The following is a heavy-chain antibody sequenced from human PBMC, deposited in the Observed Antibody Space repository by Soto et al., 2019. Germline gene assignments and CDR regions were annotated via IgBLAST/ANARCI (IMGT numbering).Heavy chain of an antibody. J-gene: IGHJ4*02. CDR1: GFSFGSYA. D-gene: IGHD3-3*01. Sequence: GVSLRLSCVASGFSFGSYALTWVRQAPGKGLEWVSTISGSDGKTFYADAVKGRFSISRDISQSTLYLQMNSLRADDTAIYYCARWSYLDYWGQGTLVTVSS. V-gene: IGHV3-23*01. CDR3: ARWSYLDY. CDR2: ISGSDGKT.